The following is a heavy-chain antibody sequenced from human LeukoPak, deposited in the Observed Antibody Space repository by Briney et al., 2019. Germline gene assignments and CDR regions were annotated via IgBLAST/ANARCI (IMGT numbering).Heavy chain of an antibody. J-gene: IGHJ3*02. D-gene: IGHD3-22*01. CDR3: ARDSRPMYYDSSGYYLGGDAFDI. Sequence: GGSLRLSCAASGFTFSSYSMNWVRQAPGKGLEWVSYISSSSSTIYYADSVKGRFTISRDNAKNSLYLQMNSLRAEDTAVYYCARDSRPMYYDSSGYYLGGDAFDIWGQGTMVTVSS. CDR2: ISSSSSTI. CDR1: GFTFSSYS. V-gene: IGHV3-48*04.